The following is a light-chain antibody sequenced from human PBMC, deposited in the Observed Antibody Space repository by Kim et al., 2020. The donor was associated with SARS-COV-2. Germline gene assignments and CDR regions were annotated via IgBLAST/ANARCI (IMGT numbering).Light chain of an antibody. V-gene: IGLV3-19*01. CDR2: GKN. Sequence: VALGQTGRITSQGESLRSYYATRDQTKPGQAPILVNYGKNKRPSGNPDRFSGDRAGNTASLTITGTQAGEEADYYCNSRDSHDNVVFGGGTKLTVL. J-gene: IGLJ2*01. CDR1: SLRSYY. CDR3: NSRDSHDNVV.